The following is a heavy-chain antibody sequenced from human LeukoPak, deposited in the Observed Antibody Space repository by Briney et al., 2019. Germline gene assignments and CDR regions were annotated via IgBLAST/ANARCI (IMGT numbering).Heavy chain of an antibody. J-gene: IGHJ4*02. CDR1: GGSISSSSYY. V-gene: IGHV4-39*01. CDR2: IYYSGST. CDR3: ARHRYGSGSFDFDY. D-gene: IGHD3-10*01. Sequence: SETLFLTCTVSGGSISSSSYYWGWIRQPPGKGLEWIGSIYYSGSTYYNPSLKSRATISVDTSKNQFSLKLSSVTAADTAVYYCARHRYGSGSFDFDYWGQGTLVTVSS.